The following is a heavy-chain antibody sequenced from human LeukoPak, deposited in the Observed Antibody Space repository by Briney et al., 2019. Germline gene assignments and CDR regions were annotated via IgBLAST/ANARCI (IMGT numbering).Heavy chain of an antibody. CDR3: ARDDYGDFEPGWFDP. J-gene: IGHJ5*02. D-gene: IGHD4-17*01. CDR2: ISSSSSYI. CDR1: GFTFSSYS. Sequence: PGGSLRLSRAASGFTFSSYSMNWVRQAPGKGLEWVSSISSSSSYIYYADSVKGRFTISRDNAKNSLYLQMNSLRAEDTAVYYCARDDYGDFEPGWFDPRGQGTLVTVSS. V-gene: IGHV3-21*01.